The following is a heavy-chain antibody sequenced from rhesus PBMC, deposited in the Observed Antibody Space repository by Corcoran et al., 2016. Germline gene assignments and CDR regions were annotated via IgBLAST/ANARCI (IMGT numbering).Heavy chain of an antibody. CDR3: AKGPSGSYYYPVSFDV. D-gene: IGHD3-16*01. J-gene: IGHJ5-1*01. Sequence: EVQLVETGGGLVQPGGSLKLSCAASGFTFSSYGMSWVRQAPGKGLEWVSDITRGGASTYSADSVKCRFTISRDNSKNTLSLQMNSLRAEDTAVYYCAKGPSGSYYYPVSFDVWGPGVLVTVSS. V-gene: IGHV3S5*01. CDR2: ITRGGAST. CDR1: GFTFSSYG.